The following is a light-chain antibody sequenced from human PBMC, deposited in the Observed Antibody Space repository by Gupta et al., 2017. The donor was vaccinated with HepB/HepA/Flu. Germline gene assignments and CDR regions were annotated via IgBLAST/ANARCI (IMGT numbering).Light chain of an antibody. CDR2: GAS. V-gene: IGKV1-9*01. Sequence: DIQLTQSPSFLSASVGDRVTITCRASQGISSYLAWYQQRPGKAPNLLIYGASTLQIGVPSRFSGSGSGTEFTLTISSLQPEDFATYYCQQLSTYPWTFGQGTKVEIK. CDR1: QGISSY. J-gene: IGKJ1*01. CDR3: QQLSTYPWT.